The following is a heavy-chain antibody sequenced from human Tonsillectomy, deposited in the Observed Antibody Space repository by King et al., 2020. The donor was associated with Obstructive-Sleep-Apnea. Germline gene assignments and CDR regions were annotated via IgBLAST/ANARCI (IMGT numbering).Heavy chain of an antibody. CDR1: GFSLSTSGVG. D-gene: IGHD4-17*01. CDR2: MSWADDK. J-gene: IGHJ4*02. CDR3: AHSSLDYGDYPLPAH. V-gene: IGHV2-5*02. Sequence: TLKESGPTLVKPTQTLTLTCAFSGFSLSTSGVGVGWFRQPPGKALAWLPLMSWADDKRYIPSLKNRLTITKDTPKNQVVLTMNNMDPVETATYYFAHSSLDYGDYPLPAHWGQGTLVTVSS.